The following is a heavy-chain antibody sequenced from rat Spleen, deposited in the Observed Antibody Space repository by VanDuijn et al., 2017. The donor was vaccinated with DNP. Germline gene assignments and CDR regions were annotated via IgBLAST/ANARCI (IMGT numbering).Heavy chain of an antibody. CDR3: ARWGGLAFDY. J-gene: IGHJ2*01. CDR2: ISYSGST. CDR1: GYSITSSY. V-gene: IGHV3-1*01. D-gene: IGHD1-11*01. Sequence: EVQLQESGPGLVKPSQSLSLTCSVTGYSITSSYRWNWIRKFPGNKLEWMGYISYSGSTSYNPSLKSRISVTRDTSRNHFFLQLNSVTTEDTATYYCARWGGLAFDYWGQGVMVTVSS.